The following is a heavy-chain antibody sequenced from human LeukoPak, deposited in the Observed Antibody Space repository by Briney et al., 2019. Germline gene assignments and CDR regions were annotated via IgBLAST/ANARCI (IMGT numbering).Heavy chain of an antibody. Sequence: SETLSLTCTVSGGSISSTNYYWGWIRQPPGQGLEWIGTIYYSGSTYYNPSLKSRVTISVDTSKNQFSLKLSSVTAADTAVYYCARGATVVITSPSYYYYYMDVWGKGTTVTVSS. CDR1: GGSISSTNYY. V-gene: IGHV4-39*07. CDR3: ARGATVVITSPSYYYYYMDV. CDR2: IYYSGST. D-gene: IGHD3-22*01. J-gene: IGHJ6*03.